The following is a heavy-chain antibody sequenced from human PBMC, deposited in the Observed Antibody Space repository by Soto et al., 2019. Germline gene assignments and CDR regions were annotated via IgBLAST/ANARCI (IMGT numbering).Heavy chain of an antibody. CDR2: ISSGGSTV. Sequence: EVQLVESGGGLVQPGGSLRLSCAASGFSFSNYEMNWVRQAPGKGLEWVAYISSGGSTVHYADSVRGRFTVSRDNARNSLYLQMNTIRVEDTALYYCARDRAAGGYWGEGTLVTVSS. D-gene: IGHD6-13*01. V-gene: IGHV3-48*03. CDR3: ARDRAAGGY. CDR1: GFSFSNYE. J-gene: IGHJ4*02.